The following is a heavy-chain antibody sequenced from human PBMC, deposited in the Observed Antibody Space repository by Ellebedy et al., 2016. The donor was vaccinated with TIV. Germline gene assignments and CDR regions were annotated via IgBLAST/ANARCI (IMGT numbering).Heavy chain of an antibody. CDR2: NNAGNGNT. V-gene: IGHV1-3*01. Sequence: AASVKVSCKASGGTFSSYAISWVRQAPGQRLEWMGWNNAGNGNTKYSQNFQGRVTITWDTSASTAYMELSSLRSEDTAVYYCARVPNIVGVTLFDYWGQGTLVTVSS. CDR3: ARVPNIVGVTLFDY. CDR1: GGTFSSYA. J-gene: IGHJ4*02. D-gene: IGHD1-26*01.